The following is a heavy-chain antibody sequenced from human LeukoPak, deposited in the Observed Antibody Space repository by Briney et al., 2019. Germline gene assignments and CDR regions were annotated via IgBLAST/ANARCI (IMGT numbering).Heavy chain of an antibody. D-gene: IGHD4-23*01. CDR1: GFTVSSNH. J-gene: IGHJ4*02. CDR3: ARAGGNSWTFDY. V-gene: IGHV3-53*01. Sequence: GGSLRLSCAASGFTVSSNHMSWVRQAPGKGLEWVSVIYSGGSTYYADSVKGRFTISRDNSKNTLYLQMNSLRAEDTAVYYCARAGGNSWTFDYWGQGTLVTVSS. CDR2: IYSGGST.